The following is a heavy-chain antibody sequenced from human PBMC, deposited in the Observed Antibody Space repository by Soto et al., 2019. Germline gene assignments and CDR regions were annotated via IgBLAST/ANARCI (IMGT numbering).Heavy chain of an antibody. CDR3: PKVSYGGDFEY. D-gene: IGHD4-17*01. CDR1: GFTFSSYA. J-gene: IGHJ4*02. V-gene: IGHV3-23*01. CDR2: ISGSGGST. Sequence: GGSLRLSCAASGFTFSSYAMSWVRQAPGKGLEWVSAISGSGGSTYHADSVKGRFTISRDNSKNTLYLQMNSLRAGDTAVYYCPKVSYGGDFEYWAQGTLVTVAS.